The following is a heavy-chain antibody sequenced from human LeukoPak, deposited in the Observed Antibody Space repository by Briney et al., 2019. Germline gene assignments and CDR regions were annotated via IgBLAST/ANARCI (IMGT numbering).Heavy chain of an antibody. CDR2: INHSGST. CDR1: GGSISSYS. J-gene: IGHJ5*02. D-gene: IGHD2-2*01. V-gene: IGHV4-34*01. CDR3: ARGSCSSTSCGRNWFDP. Sequence: SETLSLTCTVSGGSISSYSWSWIRQPPGKGLEWIGEINHSGSTNYNPSLKSRVTISVDTSKNQFSLKLSSVTAADTAVYYCARGSCSSTSCGRNWFDPWGQGTLVTVSS.